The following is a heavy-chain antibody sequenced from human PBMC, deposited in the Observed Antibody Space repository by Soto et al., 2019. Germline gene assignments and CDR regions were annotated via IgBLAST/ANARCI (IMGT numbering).Heavy chain of an antibody. Sequence: GESLKLSCKGSGYRYTSYWIGLVLRNPCTALKWMGIINPADSETNYSPFFQGQVTISADRSTSTAFLQWSTLKASDTAMYYCVRRAEGRPGDGYYYVALDVWGQGTTVTVS. D-gene: IGHD6-6*01. V-gene: IGHV5-51*01. CDR1: GYRYTSYW. CDR3: VRRAEGRPGDGYYYVALDV. J-gene: IGHJ6*02. CDR2: INPADSET.